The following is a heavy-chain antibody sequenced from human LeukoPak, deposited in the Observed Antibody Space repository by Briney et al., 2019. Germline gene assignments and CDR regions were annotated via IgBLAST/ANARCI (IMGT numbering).Heavy chain of an antibody. CDR3: ARVGGSYLTGEYYFDY. V-gene: IGHV1-2*02. J-gene: IGHJ4*02. CDR2: INPNSGGT. CDR1: GYTFTGYY. D-gene: IGHD1-26*01. Sequence: GASVMVSCKASGYTFTGYYMHWVRQAPGQGLGWMGWINPNSGGTNYAQKFQGRVTMTRDTSISTAYMELSRLRSDDTAVYYCARVGGSYLTGEYYFDYWGQGTLVTVSS.